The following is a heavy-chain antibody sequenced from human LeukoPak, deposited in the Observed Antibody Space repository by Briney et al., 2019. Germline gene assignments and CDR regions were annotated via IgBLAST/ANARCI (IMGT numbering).Heavy chain of an antibody. D-gene: IGHD6-13*01. J-gene: IGHJ6*02. CDR1: GDSVSSNSAA. V-gene: IGHV6-1*01. Sequence: SQTLPLTCAISGDSVSSNSAAWNWIRQSPSRGLEWLGRTYYRSKWYNDYAVSVKSRITINPDTSKNQFSLQLNSVTPEDTAVYYCATGIAAAGPSRYYYYYGMDVWGQGTTVTVSS. CDR2: TYYRSKWYN. CDR3: ATGIAAAGPSRYYYYYGMDV.